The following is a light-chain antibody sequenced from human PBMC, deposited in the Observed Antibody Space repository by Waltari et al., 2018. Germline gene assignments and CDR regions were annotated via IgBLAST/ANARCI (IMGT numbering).Light chain of an antibody. CDR1: NSDVGTYNY. CDR2: DVS. J-gene: IGLJ3*02. CDR3: SSYTNTNTRV. Sequence: QSALTQPASVSGSPGQSITISCTGTNSDVGTYNYVSWYQQAPGKAPKLIIYDVSYRPSGVSNRFSGSKSGNTASLTISGLQAEDEADYYCSSYTNTNTRVFGGGTKLTVL. V-gene: IGLV2-14*03.